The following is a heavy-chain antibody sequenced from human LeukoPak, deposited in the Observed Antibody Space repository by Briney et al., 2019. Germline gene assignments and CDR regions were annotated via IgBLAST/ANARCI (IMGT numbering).Heavy chain of an antibody. J-gene: IGHJ1*01. V-gene: IGHV4-59*12. D-gene: IGHD3-22*01. CDR1: GSISSYY. Sequence: SETLSLTCTVSGSISSYYWTWIRQPPGTGLEWIGYIYYSGSTNYNPSLKSRVTISVDTSKNQFSLKLSSVTAADTAVYYCARGPTYYYDSSGYSFFFQHWGQGTLVTVSS. CDR2: IYYSGST. CDR3: ARGPTYYYDSSGYSFFFQH.